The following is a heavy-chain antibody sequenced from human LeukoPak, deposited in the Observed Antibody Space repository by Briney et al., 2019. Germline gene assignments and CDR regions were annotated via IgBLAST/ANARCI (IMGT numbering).Heavy chain of an antibody. D-gene: IGHD4-23*01. V-gene: IGHV3-33*03. CDR2: IWSDGSNE. J-gene: IGHJ4*02. CDR3: TSTGNSGY. CDR1: GFTFSSFG. Sequence: HTGGSLRLSCAASGFTFSSFGMHWVRQAPGKGLEWVAIIWSDGSNEVYIESVKGRFTISRDNSKNTLYLHMNSLRGEDTAMYYCTSTGNSGYWGQGTPVTVSS.